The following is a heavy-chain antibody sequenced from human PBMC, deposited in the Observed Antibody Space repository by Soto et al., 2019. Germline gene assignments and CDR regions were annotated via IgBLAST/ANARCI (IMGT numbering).Heavy chain of an antibody. D-gene: IGHD1-26*01. V-gene: IGHV3-23*01. CDR1: GFIFENFG. J-gene: IGHJ5*02. Sequence: GVSLRLSCAASGFIFENFGMSWVRQAPGKGLEWISSISGSGFKKYYADSVKGRFTISRDNSKSTVYLELNNLSAEDTAVYHCAKNQGVELVPLATVDWFDPWGQGSVVTVSS. CDR2: ISGSGFKK. CDR3: AKNQGVELVPLATVDWFDP.